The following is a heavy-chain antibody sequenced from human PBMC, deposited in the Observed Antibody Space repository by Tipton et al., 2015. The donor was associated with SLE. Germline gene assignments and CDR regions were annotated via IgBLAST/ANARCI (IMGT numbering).Heavy chain of an antibody. D-gene: IGHD5-12*01. CDR1: GGSISSGGYY. CDR2: MHYSGDT. CDR3: ASSYRGYDSNWNDMSYYFDS. V-gene: IGHV4-61*08. J-gene: IGHJ4*02. Sequence: GLVKPSETLSLTCTVSGGSISSGGYYWSWIRQSPGKGLEWIGYMHYSGDTNYNPSLKSRVTVSIDTSKNQFSLNLSSVTAADTAVYYCASSYRGYDSNWNDMSYYFDSWGQGTLVTVSS.